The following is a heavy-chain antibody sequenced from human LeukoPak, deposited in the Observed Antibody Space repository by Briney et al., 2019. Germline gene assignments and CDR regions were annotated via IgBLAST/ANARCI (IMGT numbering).Heavy chain of an antibody. CDR1: GGSISSYY. Sequence: SETLSLTCTVSGGSISSYYWSWIRQPAGKGLEWIGRIYTSGSTNYNPSLKSRVTMSVDTSKNQFSLKLSSVTAADTAVYYCARAYYDSWSGYYVYFDYWGQGTLVTVSS. D-gene: IGHD3-3*01. CDR2: IYTSGST. CDR3: ARAYYDSWSGYYVYFDY. V-gene: IGHV4-4*07. J-gene: IGHJ4*02.